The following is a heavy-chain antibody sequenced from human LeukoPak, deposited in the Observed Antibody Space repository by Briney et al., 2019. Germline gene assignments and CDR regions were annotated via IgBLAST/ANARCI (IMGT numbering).Heavy chain of an antibody. CDR1: RSTFNNYA. CDR2: ISATGGST. Sequence: GGPLRLSCAASRSTFNNYAMTWVRQAPGKGLEWVSAISATGGSTYYADSVKGRFTISRDTSKNTLFLQMNSLRADDTAVYYCAKHSGSGSYSDYWGQGTLVTVSS. J-gene: IGHJ4*02. D-gene: IGHD3-10*01. V-gene: IGHV3-23*01. CDR3: AKHSGSGSYSDY.